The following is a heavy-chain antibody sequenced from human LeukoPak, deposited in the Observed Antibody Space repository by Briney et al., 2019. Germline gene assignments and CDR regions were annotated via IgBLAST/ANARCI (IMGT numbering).Heavy chain of an antibody. V-gene: IGHV4-39*07. CDR1: GGSIGSSSYY. D-gene: IGHD6-13*01. J-gene: IGHJ4*02. CDR3: ARARAAAGMVDY. CDR2: IYYSGST. Sequence: PSETLSLTCTVSGGSIGSSSYYWGWIRQPPGKGLEWIGSIYYSGSTYYNPSLKSRVTISVDTSKNQFSLKLSSVTAADTAVYYCARARAAAGMVDYWGQGTLVTVSS.